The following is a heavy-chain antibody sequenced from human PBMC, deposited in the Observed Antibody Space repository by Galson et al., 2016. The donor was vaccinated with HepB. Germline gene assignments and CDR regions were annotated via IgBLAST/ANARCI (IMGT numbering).Heavy chain of an antibody. V-gene: IGHV1-2*02. CDR3: ARHVKGGGMDV. D-gene: IGHD3-16*01. CDR1: GYTFTGYY. CDR2: ISANSSGT. Sequence: SCKASGYTFTGYYIHWVRQAPGQGLEWVGWISANSSGTNYAQKFRDRVILTRDTSISTAYLELRRLRSDDTAVYYCARHVKGGGMDVWGQGTTVIVSS. J-gene: IGHJ6*02.